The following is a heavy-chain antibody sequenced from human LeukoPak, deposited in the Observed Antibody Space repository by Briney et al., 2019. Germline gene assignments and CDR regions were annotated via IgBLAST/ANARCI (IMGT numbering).Heavy chain of an antibody. Sequence: SVKVSCKASGFTFTSSAVQWVRQARGQRLEWIGWIVVGSGNTNYARKFQERVTITRDMSTSTAYMELSSLRSEDTAVYYCAADNPADYYDSSGYYYEVDYWGQGTLVTVSS. D-gene: IGHD3-22*01. CDR1: GFTFTSSA. J-gene: IGHJ4*02. CDR3: AADNPADYYDSSGYYYEVDY. V-gene: IGHV1-58*01. CDR2: IVVGSGNT.